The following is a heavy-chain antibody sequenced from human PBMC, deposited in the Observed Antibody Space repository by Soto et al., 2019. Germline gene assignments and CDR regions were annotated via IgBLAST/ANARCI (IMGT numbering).Heavy chain of an antibody. CDR2: ISSSSYI. Sequence: GGSLRLSCAASGFTFSSYSMNWVRQAPGKGLEWVSSISSSSYIYYADSVKGRFTISRDNAKNSLYLQMNSLRAEDTAVYYCARVPGGGDAFDIWGQGTMVTVSS. CDR3: ARVPGGGDAFDI. V-gene: IGHV3-21*01. J-gene: IGHJ3*02. D-gene: IGHD3-10*01. CDR1: GFTFSSYS.